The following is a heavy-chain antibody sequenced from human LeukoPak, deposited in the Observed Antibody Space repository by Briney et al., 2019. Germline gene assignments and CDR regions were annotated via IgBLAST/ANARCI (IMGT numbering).Heavy chain of an antibody. J-gene: IGHJ4*02. V-gene: IGHV1-18*01. CDR2: ISAYNGNT. Sequence: ASVKVSCKASGYTFTSYAMHWVRQAPGQGLEWMGWISAYNGNTNYAQKLQGRVTMTTDTSTSTAYMELRSLRSDDTAVYYCARARLRYCSGGSCYFEAFDYWGQGTLVTVSS. D-gene: IGHD2-15*01. CDR1: GYTFTSYA. CDR3: ARARLRYCSGGSCYFEAFDY.